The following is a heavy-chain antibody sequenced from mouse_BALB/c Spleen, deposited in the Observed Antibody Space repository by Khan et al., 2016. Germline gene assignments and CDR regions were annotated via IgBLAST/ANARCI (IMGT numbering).Heavy chain of an antibody. CDR3: ARDGRRDVFYAMDY. J-gene: IGHJ4*01. CDR2: ISSGSSTM. CDR1: GFTFSSFG. D-gene: IGHD1-1*01. V-gene: IGHV5-17*02. Sequence: EVELVESGGGLVQPGGSRKLSCAASGFTFSSFGMHWVRQAPEKGLAWVAYISSGSSTMYYADTVKGRFTISRDNPKNTLFLQMTSGRSEDTAIDYCARDGRRDVFYAMDYWGQGTSVTVSS.